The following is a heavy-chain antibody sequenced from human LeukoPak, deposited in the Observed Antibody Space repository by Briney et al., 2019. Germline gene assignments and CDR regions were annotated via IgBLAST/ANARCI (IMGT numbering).Heavy chain of an antibody. CDR2: INHSGST. J-gene: IGHJ4*02. CDR1: GGSFSGYY. V-gene: IGHV4-34*01. Sequence: SETLSLTCAVYGGSFSGYYWSWIRQPPGKGLEWIGEINHSGSTNYNPSLKSRVTISVDTSKNQFSLKLSSVTAADTAAYYCASLAHDYVWGSYPYWGQGTLVTVSS. CDR3: ASLAHDYVWGSYPY. D-gene: IGHD3-16*02.